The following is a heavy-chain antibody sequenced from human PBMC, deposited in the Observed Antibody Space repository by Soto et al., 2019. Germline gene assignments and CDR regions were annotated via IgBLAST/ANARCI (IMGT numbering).Heavy chain of an antibody. J-gene: IGHJ5*02. D-gene: IGHD2-8*02. CDR1: RVSMSDYF. CDR2: IFHTGST. CDR3: ATQRLCTGGHCWNWFDP. Sequence: QVELQESGPGLVKPSETLSLTCTVSRVSMSDYFWSWIRQPPGKGLEWIGYIFHTGSTNYNPSLTSRETISLDTSKKQCSLKLNSVTAAVTAVYYCATQRLCTGGHCWNWFDPWGQGTLVTVSS. V-gene: IGHV4-4*09.